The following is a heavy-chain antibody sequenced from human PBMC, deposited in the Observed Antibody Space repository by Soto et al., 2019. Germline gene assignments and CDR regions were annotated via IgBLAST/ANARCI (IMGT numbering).Heavy chain of an antibody. Sequence: SETLSLTCAVSGDSISSNNYYWGWIRQPPGKGLEWIGSTYYSGNTYSSPSFRGRVTISVDTFKRQFSLKLSSVTAADTAMYYCARAYDVLTGPNFDSWGQGLLVTFSS. D-gene: IGHD3-9*01. V-gene: IGHV4-39*01. CDR3: ARAYDVLTGPNFDS. CDR2: TYYSGNT. CDR1: GDSISSNNYY. J-gene: IGHJ4*02.